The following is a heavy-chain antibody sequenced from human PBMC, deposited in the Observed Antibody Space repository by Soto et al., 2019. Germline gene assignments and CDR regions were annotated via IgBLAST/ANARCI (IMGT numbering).Heavy chain of an antibody. CDR3: ARDRGLGSGWYGWFDP. Sequence: SETLSLTCTVSGGSLSSYFWSWIRQPPGKGLEWIGYIYYSESTNYNPSLKSRVTISVDTSKNQFSLKLSSVTAADTAVYYCARDRGLGSGWYGWFDPWGQGTLVTVSS. CDR2: IYYSEST. J-gene: IGHJ5*02. CDR1: GGSLSSYF. D-gene: IGHD6-19*01. V-gene: IGHV4-59*01.